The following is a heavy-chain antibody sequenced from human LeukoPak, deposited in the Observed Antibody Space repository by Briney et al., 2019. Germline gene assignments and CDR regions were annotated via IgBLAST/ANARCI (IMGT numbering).Heavy chain of an antibody. D-gene: IGHD5-12*01. CDR2: INPNSGGR. V-gene: IGHV1-2*02. CDR3: ARAAHSGYDTGEAFDI. CDR1: GYSFTGYF. J-gene: IGHJ3*02. Sequence: GASVKVSRKTSGYSFTGYFMHWVRQAPGQGLEWMGWINPNSGGRDYAQKFQGRVTLTRDTSISTAYMELSRLRSDDTAVYYCARAAHSGYDTGEAFDIWGQGTMVTVSS.